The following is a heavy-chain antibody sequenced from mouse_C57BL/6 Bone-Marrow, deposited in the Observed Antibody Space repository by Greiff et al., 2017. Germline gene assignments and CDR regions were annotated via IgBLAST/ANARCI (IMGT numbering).Heavy chain of an antibody. V-gene: IGHV8-8*01. D-gene: IGHD2-2*01. Sequence: QVTLKVSGPGILQPSQTLSLTCSFSGFSLSTFGMGVGWIRQPSGKGLEWLAHIWWDDDKYYNPALKSRPTISKDTSKNQVFLKIANVYTADTATYYCARISTMVTTSWFAYWGQGTLVTVSA. J-gene: IGHJ3*01. CDR1: GFSLSTFGMG. CDR3: ARISTMVTTSWFAY. CDR2: IWWDDDK.